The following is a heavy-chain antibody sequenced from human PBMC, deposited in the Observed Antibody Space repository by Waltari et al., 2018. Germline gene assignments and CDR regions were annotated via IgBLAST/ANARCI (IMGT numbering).Heavy chain of an antibody. J-gene: IGHJ4*02. V-gene: IGHV4-39*01. Sequence: QLQLQESGPGLVKPSETLSFTCTVSGGSISSSSYYWGWIRAPPGKGLEWIGSIYYSGSTYYNPSLKSRVTISVDTSKNQFSLKLSSVTAADTAVYYCATKRESSASGFDYWGQGTLVTVSS. D-gene: IGHD6-19*01. CDR3: ATKRESSASGFDY. CDR1: GGSISSSSYY. CDR2: IYYSGST.